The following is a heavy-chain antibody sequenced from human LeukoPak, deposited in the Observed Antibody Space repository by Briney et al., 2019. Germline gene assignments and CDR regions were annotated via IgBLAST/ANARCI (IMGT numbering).Heavy chain of an antibody. CDR2: IYYSGST. D-gene: IGHD5-24*01. CDR3: ARRDGSYYYGMDV. V-gene: IGHV4-31*03. CDR1: GGSISSGGYY. Sequence: SETLSLTCTVSGGSISSGGYYWSWIRQHPGEGLEWIGYIYYSGSTYYNPSLKSRVTISVDTSKNQFSLKLSSVTAADTAVYYCARRDGSYYYGMDVWGQGTTVTVSS. J-gene: IGHJ6*02.